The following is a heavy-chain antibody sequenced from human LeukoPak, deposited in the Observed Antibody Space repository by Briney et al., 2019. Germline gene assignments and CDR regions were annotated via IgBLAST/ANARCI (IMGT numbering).Heavy chain of an antibody. V-gene: IGHV3-11*01. CDR1: GFTVSSNY. Sequence: GSLRLSCAASGFTVSSNYMSWVRQAPGKGLEWVSAISGSGGSTYYADSVKGRFTISRDNAKNSLYLQMNSLRAEDTAVYYCARENGDYGIDYWGQGTLVTVSS. J-gene: IGHJ4*02. D-gene: IGHD4-17*01. CDR2: ISGSGGST. CDR3: ARENGDYGIDY.